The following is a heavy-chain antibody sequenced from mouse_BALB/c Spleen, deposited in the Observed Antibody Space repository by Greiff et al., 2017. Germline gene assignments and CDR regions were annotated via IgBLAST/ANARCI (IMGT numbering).Heavy chain of an antibody. D-gene: IGHD1-1*01. CDR3: ARSGYYYGSSYVGFDY. V-gene: IGHV5-17*02. Sequence: EVQGVESGGGLVQPGGSRKLSCAASGFTFSSFGMHWVRQAPEKGLEWVAYISSGSSTIYYADTVKGRFTISRDNPKNTLFLQMTSLRSEDTAMYYCARSGYYYGSSYVGFDYWGQGTTLTVSS. CDR2: ISSGSSTI. CDR1: GFTFSSFG. J-gene: IGHJ2*01.